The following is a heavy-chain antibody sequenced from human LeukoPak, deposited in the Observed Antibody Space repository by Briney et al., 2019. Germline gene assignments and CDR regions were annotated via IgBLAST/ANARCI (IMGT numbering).Heavy chain of an antibody. V-gene: IGHV3-23*01. CDR2: ISGSGGST. J-gene: IGHJ3*02. CDR3: AKDRALLRFLEWLSHAFDI. Sequence: GGSLRLSCAASGFTFSSYAMSWVRQAPGKGLEWVSAISGSGGSTYYADSVKGRFTISRDNSKNTLYLQMNSLRAEDTAVYYCAKDRALLRFLEWLSHAFDIWGQGTMVTVSS. CDR1: GFTFSSYA. D-gene: IGHD3-3*01.